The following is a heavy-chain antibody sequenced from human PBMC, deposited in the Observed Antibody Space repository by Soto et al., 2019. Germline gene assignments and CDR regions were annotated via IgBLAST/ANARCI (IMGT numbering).Heavy chain of an antibody. V-gene: IGHV3-30*18. J-gene: IGHJ6*02. Sequence: QVQLVESGGGVVQPGRSLRLSCAASGFTFSSYGMHWVRQAPGKGLEWVAVISYDGSNKYYADYVKGRFTISRNNSKNPLYLQMNSLRAEDTDVYYCAKDVVVGATPGLGDYYYYYGMDVWGQGTTGTVSS. D-gene: IGHD1-26*01. CDR1: GFTFSSYG. CDR3: AKDVVVGATPGLGDYYYYYGMDV. CDR2: ISYDGSNK.